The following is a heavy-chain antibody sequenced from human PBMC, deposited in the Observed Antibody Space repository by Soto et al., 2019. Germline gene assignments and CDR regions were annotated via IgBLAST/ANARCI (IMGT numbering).Heavy chain of an antibody. CDR3: LKEHRYCSGGSCSIDY. CDR1: GYTFTDYY. D-gene: IGHD2-15*01. CDR2: LNPNTGAT. V-gene: IGHV1-2*02. Sequence: ASVKVSCKASGYTFTDYYIHWVRQAPGQGLEWMGWLNPNTGATSYEQKFQGRVTMTRDTAISTAYMELSSLRSDDTAVYYCLKEHRYCSGGSCSIDYWGQGTPVTVSS. J-gene: IGHJ4*02.